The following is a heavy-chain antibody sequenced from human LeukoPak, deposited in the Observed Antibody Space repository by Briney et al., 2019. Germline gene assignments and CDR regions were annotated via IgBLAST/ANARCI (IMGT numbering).Heavy chain of an antibody. CDR1: GGSISSSSSY. CDR3: ARGAGSTISNDAFDI. CDR2: IFHSGRT. D-gene: IGHD2-15*01. J-gene: IGHJ3*02. Sequence: PSETLSLTCTVSGGSISSSSSYWSWIRQPPGKGLEWIGHIFHSGRTSYNPSLKSRLTISIDTSKNQFSLKLSSVTAADTAVYYCARGAGSTISNDAFDIWGLGAMVTVSS. V-gene: IGHV4-39*07.